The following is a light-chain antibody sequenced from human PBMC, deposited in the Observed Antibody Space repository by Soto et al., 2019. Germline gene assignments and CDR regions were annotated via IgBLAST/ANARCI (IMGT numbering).Light chain of an antibody. CDR1: QAISSY. CDR2: AAS. V-gene: IGKV1-9*01. CDR3: QQLNSFPIT. Sequence: DIQLTQAPSFLSASAGDRASITWRASQAISSYVAWYQQKPGRAPKLLIYAASTLQSGVPSRFSGSGSGTEFTLTITSLQPEDFATYYCQQLNSFPITFGQGTRLEIK. J-gene: IGKJ5*01.